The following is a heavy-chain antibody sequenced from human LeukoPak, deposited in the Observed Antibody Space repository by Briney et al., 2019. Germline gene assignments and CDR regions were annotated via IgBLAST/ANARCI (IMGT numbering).Heavy chain of an antibody. D-gene: IGHD2-21*02. Sequence: PGGSLRLSCAVSGFTFTYYAMHWVRQAPGKGLEWVAVISHDGSNQQYAASVKGQVTISRDNSKSTLYLQMASLRAGDTAVYYCARQGDTGSWYFDYWGQGTLVTVSS. J-gene: IGHJ4*02. CDR3: ARQGDTGSWYFDY. CDR2: ISHDGSNQ. CDR1: GFTFTYYA. V-gene: IGHV3-30-3*01.